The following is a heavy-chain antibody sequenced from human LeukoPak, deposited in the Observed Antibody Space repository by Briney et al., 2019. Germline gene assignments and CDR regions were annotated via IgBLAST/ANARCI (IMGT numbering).Heavy chain of an antibody. J-gene: IGHJ5*01. CDR3: ARLVGASWFDS. Sequence: LSQTLSLTCAISGDSVSSNSVTWNWLRQSPSRGLEWLGRTYYRSKWYNDYAVSMKSRITINPDTSKNQFSLQLNSVTPEDTAVYYCARLVGASWFDSWGQGTLVTVSS. D-gene: IGHD1-26*01. V-gene: IGHV6-1*01. CDR2: TYYRSKWYN. CDR1: GDSVSSNSVT.